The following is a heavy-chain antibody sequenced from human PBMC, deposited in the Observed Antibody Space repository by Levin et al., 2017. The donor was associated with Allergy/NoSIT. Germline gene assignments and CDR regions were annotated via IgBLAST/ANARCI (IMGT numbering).Heavy chain of an antibody. V-gene: IGHV3-11*01. J-gene: IGHJ6*02. CDR1: GFTFSDYS. CDR2: ISNSGNTI. Sequence: GESLKISCAASGFTFSDYSMSWIRQAPGKGLEWVSYISNSGNTIYYADSVKGRFIISRDNAKSSLFLHMNSLRVEDTAVYYCHAFYDSTAYYYYGIDVWGQGTTVTVSS. D-gene: IGHD3-22*01. CDR3: HAFYDSTAYYYYGIDV.